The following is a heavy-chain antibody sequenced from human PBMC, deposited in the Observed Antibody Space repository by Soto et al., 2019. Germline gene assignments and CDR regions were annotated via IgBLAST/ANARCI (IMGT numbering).Heavy chain of an antibody. CDR2: IYYSGNT. V-gene: IGHV4-59*01. D-gene: IGHD6-6*01. CDR3: ARDGARTGSSGTYGMDV. J-gene: IGHJ6*02. CDR1: GGSISSYY. Sequence: QVQLQESGPGLVKPSETLSLTCTVSGGSISSYYWSWIRQPPGKGLEWIGYIYYSGNTNYNPSLKSRVTISVDTSKNQFSLKLSSVTAADTAVYYCARDGARTGSSGTYGMDVWGQGTTVTVSS.